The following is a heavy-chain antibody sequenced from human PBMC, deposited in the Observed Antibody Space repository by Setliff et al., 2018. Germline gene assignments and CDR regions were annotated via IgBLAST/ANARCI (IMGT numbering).Heavy chain of an antibody. J-gene: IGHJ4*02. CDR1: GYSISSGYI. V-gene: IGHV4-38-2*02. Sequence: PSETLSLICTVSGYSISSGYIWGWIRQPPGKGLEWVGNIGHTGSINYNPSLKSRLTISRDTSKNQVSLKLNSVTAADTAVYYCARSFSRREKFLLDYWGQGALVTVSS. CDR3: ARSFSRREKFLLDY. CDR2: IGHTGSI.